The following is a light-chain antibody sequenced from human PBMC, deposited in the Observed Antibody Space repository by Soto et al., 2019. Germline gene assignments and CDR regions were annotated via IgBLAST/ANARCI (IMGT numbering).Light chain of an antibody. Sequence: EIVMTQSPATLSVSPGGRATLSCRASQRVSSSLAWYQQKPGQAPRLLIYGASTRATGIPARFSGSGSGTEFTLTISSLQSEDRAVYYCQQYNDWPPLTFGGGTRVEIK. CDR2: GAS. J-gene: IGKJ4*01. V-gene: IGKV3-15*01. CDR1: QRVSSS. CDR3: QQYNDWPPLT.